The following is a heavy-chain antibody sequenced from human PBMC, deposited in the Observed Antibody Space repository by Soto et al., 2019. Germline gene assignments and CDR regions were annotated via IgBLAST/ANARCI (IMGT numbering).Heavy chain of an antibody. CDR1: GFTFSSYA. Sequence: QVQLVESGGGVVQPGRSLRLSCAASGFTFSSYAMHWVRQSPGKGLEWVAVISYDGSNKYYADSVKGRFTISRDNSKNTLYLQMNSLRAEDTAVYYCARPPWRKGEGYFDYWGQGTLVTVSS. CDR2: ISYDGSNK. V-gene: IGHV3-30-3*01. CDR3: ARPPWRKGEGYFDY. D-gene: IGHD1-26*01. J-gene: IGHJ4*02.